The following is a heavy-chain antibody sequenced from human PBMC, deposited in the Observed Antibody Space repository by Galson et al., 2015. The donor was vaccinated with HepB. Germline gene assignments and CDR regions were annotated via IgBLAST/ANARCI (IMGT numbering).Heavy chain of an antibody. V-gene: IGHV3-48*03. J-gene: IGHJ4*02. CDR1: GFTFSSYE. CDR3: ARVDEVAAFDY. D-gene: IGHD2-15*01. CDR2: ISSSGSTI. Sequence: SLRLSCAASGFTFSSYEMNWVRQAPGKGLEWVSYISSSGSTIYYADSVKGRFTISRDNAKNSLYLQMNSLRAEDTAVYYCARVDEVAAFDYWGQGTLVTVSS.